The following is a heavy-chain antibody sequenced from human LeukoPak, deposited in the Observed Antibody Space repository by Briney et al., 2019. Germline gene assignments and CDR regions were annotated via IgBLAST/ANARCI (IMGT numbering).Heavy chain of an antibody. V-gene: IGHV1-2*02. D-gene: IGHD5/OR15-5a*01. Sequence: ASVKVSCKASGYTFTGYYMHWVRQAPGQGLEWMGWINPNSGGTNCAQKFQGRVTMTRDTSISTAYMELSRLRSDDTAVYYCARDLPFQEYFDYWGQGTLVTVSS. CDR2: INPNSGGT. J-gene: IGHJ4*02. CDR3: ARDLPFQEYFDY. CDR1: GYTFTGYY.